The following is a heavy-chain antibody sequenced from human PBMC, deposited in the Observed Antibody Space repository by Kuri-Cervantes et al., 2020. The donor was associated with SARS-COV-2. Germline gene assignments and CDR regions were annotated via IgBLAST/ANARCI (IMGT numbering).Heavy chain of an antibody. V-gene: IGHV3-15*01. Sequence: GESLKISCAASGFTSSNAWMSWVRQAPGKGLEWVGRIKSKTDGGTTDYAAPVKGRFTISRDNSKNTLYLQMNSLRAEDTAVYYCAKGTRERDWGQGTLVTVSS. D-gene: IGHD2-8*02. CDR2: IKSKTDGGTT. CDR1: GFTSSNAW. CDR3: AKGTRERD. J-gene: IGHJ4*02.